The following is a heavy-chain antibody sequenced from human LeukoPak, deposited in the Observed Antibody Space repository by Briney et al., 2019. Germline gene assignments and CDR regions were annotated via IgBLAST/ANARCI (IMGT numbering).Heavy chain of an antibody. J-gene: IGHJ4*02. Sequence: PGGSLRPSCAASGFTFSSYAMSWVRQAPGTGLEWVSAIWSNGGSTYYADSVKGRFTISRDNSKNTLDLQVNSLRAEDTAVYYCAKVRRSGSDDSWGQGTPVTVSS. CDR2: IWSNGGST. V-gene: IGHV3-23*01. D-gene: IGHD6-25*01. CDR1: GFTFSSYA. CDR3: AKVRRSGSDDS.